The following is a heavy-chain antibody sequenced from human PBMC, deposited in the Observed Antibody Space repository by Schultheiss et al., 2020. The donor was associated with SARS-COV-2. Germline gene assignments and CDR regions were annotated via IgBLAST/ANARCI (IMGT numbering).Heavy chain of an antibody. CDR2: IFYSGST. V-gene: IGHV4-59*01. CDR1: GGSISSYY. Sequence: SETLSLTCTVSGGSISSYYWSWIRQPPGKGLEWIGYIFYSGSTNYNPSLKSRVTISVDTSKNQFSLKLNSVTAADTAVYYCAGVEMATVTVDYWGQGNLVTVSS. CDR3: AGVEMATVTVDY. D-gene: IGHD5-24*01. J-gene: IGHJ4*02.